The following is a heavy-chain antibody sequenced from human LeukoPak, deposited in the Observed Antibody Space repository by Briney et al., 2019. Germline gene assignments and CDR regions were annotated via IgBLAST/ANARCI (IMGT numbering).Heavy chain of an antibody. CDR1: GFTFSTYS. Sequence: GGSLRLSCEASGFTFSTYSMSWVRQAPGRGLEWVSVIYSGGNTYYADSVKGRFTISRDNSKNTLYLQMNSLRAEDTAVYYCARDSGTTVGYFDYWGQGTLVTVSS. CDR2: IYSGGNT. CDR3: ARDSGTTVGYFDY. D-gene: IGHD4-23*01. V-gene: IGHV3-66*01. J-gene: IGHJ4*02.